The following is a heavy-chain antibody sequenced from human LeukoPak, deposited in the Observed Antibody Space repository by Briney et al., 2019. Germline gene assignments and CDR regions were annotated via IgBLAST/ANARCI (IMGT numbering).Heavy chain of an antibody. Sequence: GGSLRLSCAASGFTFSSYWMSWVRQAPGKGLEWVANIKEDGSEKYYVDSVKGRFTISRDNAKNSLYLQMNNLRAEGTALYHCAAAVAAGWFDPWGQGTLVTVSS. CDR2: IKEDGSEK. D-gene: IGHD6-13*01. CDR3: AAAVAAGWFDP. V-gene: IGHV3-7*01. CDR1: GFTFSSYW. J-gene: IGHJ5*02.